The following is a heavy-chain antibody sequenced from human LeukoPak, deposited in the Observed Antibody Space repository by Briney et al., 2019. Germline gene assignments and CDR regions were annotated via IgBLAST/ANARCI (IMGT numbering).Heavy chain of an antibody. D-gene: IGHD3-10*01. CDR1: GFTFSSYA. CDR3: AKGVSGSYYKGFDY. V-gene: IGHV3-23*01. CDR2: ISGSGGST. Sequence: GGSRRLSCAASGFTFSSYAMSWVRQAPGKGLEWVSAISGSGGSTYYADSVKGRFTISRDNSKNTLYLQMNSLRAEDTAVYYCAKGVSGSYYKGFDYWGQGTLVTVSS. J-gene: IGHJ4*02.